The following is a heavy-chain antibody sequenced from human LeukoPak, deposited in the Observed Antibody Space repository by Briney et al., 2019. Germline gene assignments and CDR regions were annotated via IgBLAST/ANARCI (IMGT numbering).Heavy chain of an antibody. V-gene: IGHV3-21*01. CDR3: ARDGSPVDYSAAFDY. D-gene: IGHD4-11*01. Sequence: GGALRLSCAASGFTFSSYSMNWVRQAPGKGVEWVSSISSSSSYRYYADSVRGRVTLSRENAKKTLYLQKNSLRDEETAVYFCARDGSPVDYSAAFDYWGQGTLVTVSS. J-gene: IGHJ4*02. CDR2: ISSSSSYR. CDR1: GFTFSSYS.